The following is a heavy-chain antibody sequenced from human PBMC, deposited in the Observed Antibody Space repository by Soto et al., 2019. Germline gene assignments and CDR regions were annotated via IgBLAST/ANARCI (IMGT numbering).Heavy chain of an antibody. CDR3: ARDSSSSGGMDV. J-gene: IGHJ6*02. CDR1: GFMFTSYW. CDR2: VKQDGSDT. Sequence: EVQLVESGGGLVQPGGSLRLSCAASGFMFTSYWMNWVRQAPGKGLEWLANVKQDGSDTHDVDSVKGRFTISRDNAKNSPYLQMSSLRAEDSAVYYCARDSSSSGGMDVWGQGTTVTVCS. D-gene: IGHD6-6*01. V-gene: IGHV3-7*05.